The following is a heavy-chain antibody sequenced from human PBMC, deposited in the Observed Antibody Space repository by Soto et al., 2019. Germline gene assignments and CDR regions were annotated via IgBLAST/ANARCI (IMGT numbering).Heavy chain of an antibody. CDR3: ARHDCSSTSCPDWFDP. Sequence: SETLSLTCTVSGGSTSSSSYYWGWIRQPPGKGLEWIGSIYYSGSTCYNPSLKSRVTISVDTSKNQFSLKLSSVTAADTAVYYCARHDCSSTSCPDWFDPWGQGTLVTVSS. V-gene: IGHV4-39*01. CDR1: GGSTSSSSYY. J-gene: IGHJ5*02. CDR2: IYYSGST. D-gene: IGHD2-2*01.